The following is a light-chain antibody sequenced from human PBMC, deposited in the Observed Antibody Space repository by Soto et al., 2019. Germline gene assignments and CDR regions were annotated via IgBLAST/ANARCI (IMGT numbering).Light chain of an antibody. Sequence: DIQMTQSPSALSASVGDRVTITCRSSQGISDYLAWYQRKPGKVPKLLIYAASTLQSGVPSRFSGSGSGTDFTLTISSLQHEDVATYYCQKYDSAPLTFGGGTKVDIK. J-gene: IGKJ4*01. CDR2: AAS. CDR1: QGISDY. V-gene: IGKV1-27*01. CDR3: QKYDSAPLT.